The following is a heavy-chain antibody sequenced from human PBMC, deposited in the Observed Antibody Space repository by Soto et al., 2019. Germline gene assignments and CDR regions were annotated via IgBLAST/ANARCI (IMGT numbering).Heavy chain of an antibody. V-gene: IGHV6-1*01. J-gene: IGHJ3*02. CDR1: GDSVSTNSAA. CDR3: ARAGGSYSLAFDI. D-gene: IGHD1-26*01. CDR2: TYYRSKWYN. Sequence: PSQTLSLTCAISGDSVSTNSAAWNRIRQSPSRGLEWLGRTYYRSKWYNDYAVSVKSRITINPDTSKNQFSLQLNSVTPEDTAGYYCARAGGSYSLAFDIWGQGTMVTV.